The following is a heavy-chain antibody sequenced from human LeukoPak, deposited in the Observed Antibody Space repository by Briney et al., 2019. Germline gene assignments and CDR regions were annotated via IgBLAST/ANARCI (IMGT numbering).Heavy chain of an antibody. V-gene: IGHV3-30-3*01. Sequence: GGSLRLSCAASGFTFNSFAMYWVRQAPGRGLDWVATISFDGTKKHFADSVKGRFTVSRVNSKNTLYLHMNSLRTEDMAVYFCARGPVASIDSEGGPDYWGQGTLVTVSS. CDR2: ISFDGTKK. CDR3: ARGPVASIDSEGGPDY. D-gene: IGHD4-23*01. CDR1: GFTFNSFA. J-gene: IGHJ4*02.